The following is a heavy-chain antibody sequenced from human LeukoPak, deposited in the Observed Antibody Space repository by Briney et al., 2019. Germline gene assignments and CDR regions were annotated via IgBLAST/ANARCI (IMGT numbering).Heavy chain of an antibody. J-gene: IGHJ4*02. Sequence: GGSLRLSCATSGFTFSSFWMTWVRQAPGKGLEWVANIQHNGNEKYYLDSVKGRFTISRDNAKNSLFLQMANMRAEDTAVYYCARGGDYTLDSWGQGALVTVSS. CDR1: GFTFSSFW. V-gene: IGHV3-7*01. D-gene: IGHD4-17*01. CDR2: IQHNGNEK. CDR3: ARGGDYTLDS.